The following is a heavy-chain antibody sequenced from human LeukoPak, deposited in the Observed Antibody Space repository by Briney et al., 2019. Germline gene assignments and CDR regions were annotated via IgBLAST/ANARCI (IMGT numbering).Heavy chain of an antibody. CDR3: ARVGESNYFDY. Sequence: GGSLRLSCAASGFTFSSYGMHWVRQAPGKGLEWVAVISYDGSNKYYANSVKGRFTISRDNSKNTLYLQMGSLRAEDMAVYYCARVGESNYFDYWGQGTLVTVSS. V-gene: IGHV3-30*03. CDR2: ISYDGSNK. CDR1: GFTFSSYG. J-gene: IGHJ4*02.